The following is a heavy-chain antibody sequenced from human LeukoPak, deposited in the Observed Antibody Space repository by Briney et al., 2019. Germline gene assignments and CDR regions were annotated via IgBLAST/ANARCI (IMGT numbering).Heavy chain of an antibody. CDR1: GYTFTGYY. Sequence: ASVKVSCKASGYTFTGYYMHWVRQAPGQGLEWMGIINPSGGSTSYAQKFQGRVTMTRDTSTSTVYMELSSLRSEDTAVYYCARAYGSGVYYYYYMDVWGKGTTVTISS. D-gene: IGHD3-10*01. CDR2: INPSGGST. V-gene: IGHV1-46*01. CDR3: ARAYGSGVYYYYYMDV. J-gene: IGHJ6*03.